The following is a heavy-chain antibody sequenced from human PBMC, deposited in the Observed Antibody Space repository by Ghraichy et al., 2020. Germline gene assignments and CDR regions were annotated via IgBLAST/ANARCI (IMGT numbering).Heavy chain of an antibody. CDR3: ARDQLLVDRLNDAFDI. CDR2: ISSSSSYI. D-gene: IGHD2-2*01. Sequence: GGSLRLSCAASGFTFSSYSMNWVRQAPGKGLEWVSSISSSSSYIYYADSVKGRFTISRDNAKNSLYLQMNSLRAEDTAVYYCARDQLLVDRLNDAFDIWGQGTMVTVSS. J-gene: IGHJ3*02. V-gene: IGHV3-21*01. CDR1: GFTFSSYS.